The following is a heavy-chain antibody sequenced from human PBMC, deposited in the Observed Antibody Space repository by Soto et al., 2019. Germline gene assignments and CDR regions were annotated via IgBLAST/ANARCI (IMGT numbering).Heavy chain of an antibody. V-gene: IGHV4-30-4*01. D-gene: IGHD5-18*01. Sequence: PSETLSLTCTVSGGSISGGVHSWSWIRQPPGKGLEWIGHIFDSGSTYYNPSLKSRLTISVDTSKNQFSLRLSSVTAADTAVYYCARHREYREPGVDYYYYYYMDVWGKGTTVTVSS. CDR2: IFDSGST. J-gene: IGHJ6*03. CDR3: ARHREYREPGVDYYYYYYMDV. CDR1: GGSISGGVHS.